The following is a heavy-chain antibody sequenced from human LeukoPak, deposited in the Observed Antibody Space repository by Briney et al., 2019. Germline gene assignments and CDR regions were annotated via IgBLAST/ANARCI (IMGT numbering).Heavy chain of an antibody. CDR2: INHSGST. CDR3: ARIGCTIFGVVTTHYYGMDV. V-gene: IGHV4-34*01. D-gene: IGHD3-3*01. CDR1: GGSFSGYY. J-gene: IGHJ6*02. Sequence: PSETLSLTCAVYGGSFSGYYWSWIRQPPGKGLEWIGEINHSGSTNYNPSLKSRVTISVDTSKNQFSLKLSSVTAADTAVYYCARIGCTIFGVVTTHYYGMDVWGQGTTVTVSS.